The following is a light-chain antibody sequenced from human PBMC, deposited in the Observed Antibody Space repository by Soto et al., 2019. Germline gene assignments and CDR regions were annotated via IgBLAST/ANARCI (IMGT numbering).Light chain of an antibody. Sequence: ITMTQSPSSLATSVGDRGTLTCLASQSISSYLNWYQQKPGKDPKLLIYAASSLQSGVPSRFSGSGSETDFTLTISSLQPEDFATYSCQQNYSTPWTFVQGTKVDIK. CDR2: AAS. CDR3: QQNYSTPWT. CDR1: QSISSY. V-gene: IGKV1-39*01. J-gene: IGKJ1*01.